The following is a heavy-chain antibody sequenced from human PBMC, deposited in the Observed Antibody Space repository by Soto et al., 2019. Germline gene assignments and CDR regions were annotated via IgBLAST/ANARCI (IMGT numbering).Heavy chain of an antibody. J-gene: IGHJ6*02. CDR2: INHSGST. Sequence: SETLSLTCAVYGGSFSGYYWSWIRQPPGKGLEWIGEINHSGSTNYNPSLKSRVTISVDPSKNQFSLKLSSVTAADTAVYYCARVRQQLVLGYYYGMDVWGQGTTVTVSS. CDR3: ARVRQQLVLGYYYGMDV. D-gene: IGHD6-13*01. CDR1: GGSFSGYY. V-gene: IGHV4-34*01.